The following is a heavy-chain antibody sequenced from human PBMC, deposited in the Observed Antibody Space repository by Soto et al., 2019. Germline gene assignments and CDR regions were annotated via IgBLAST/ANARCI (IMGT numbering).Heavy chain of an antibody. V-gene: IGHV4-34*01. CDR1: GGSFSGYY. D-gene: IGHD1-7*01. J-gene: IGHJ5*02. Sequence: PSETLSLTCAVYGGSFSGYYWSWIRQPPGKGLEWIGEINHSGSTNYNPSLKSRVTISVDTSKNQSSLKLSSVTAADTAVYYCARDRGVTGTTPNWFDPWGQGTLVTVSS. CDR3: ARDRGVTGTTPNWFDP. CDR2: INHSGST.